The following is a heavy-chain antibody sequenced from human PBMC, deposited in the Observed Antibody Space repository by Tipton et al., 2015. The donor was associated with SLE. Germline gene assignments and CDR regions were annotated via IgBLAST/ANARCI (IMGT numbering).Heavy chain of an antibody. CDR2: IIPIFGTA. CDR3: ASSSRILEWLSYYYYGMDV. CDR1: GGTFSSYA. V-gene: IGHV1-69*18. Sequence: QLVQSGAEVKKPGSSVKVSCKASGGTFSSYAISWVRQAPGQGLEWMGRIIPIFGTANYAQKFQGRVTITADESTSTAYMELSSLRSEDTAVYYCASSSRILEWLSYYYYGMDVWGQGTTVTVSS. D-gene: IGHD3-3*01. J-gene: IGHJ6*02.